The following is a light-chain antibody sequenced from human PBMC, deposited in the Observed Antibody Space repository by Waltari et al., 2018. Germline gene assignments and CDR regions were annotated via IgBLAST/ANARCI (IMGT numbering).Light chain of an antibody. J-gene: IGKJ1*01. Sequence: DIQMTQSLSTLPASVGDTVTITCRASQSIGDWLAWLQQKPGKAPKVLIYKASSLDTGVPSRFSGSGSGTEFTLTISSLQPDDFATYYCQQCDTYYWTFGHGTQLEMK. CDR1: QSIGDW. V-gene: IGKV1-5*03. CDR2: KAS. CDR3: QQCDTYYWT.